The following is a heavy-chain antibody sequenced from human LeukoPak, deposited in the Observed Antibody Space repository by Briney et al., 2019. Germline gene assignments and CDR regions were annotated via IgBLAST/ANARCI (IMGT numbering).Heavy chain of an antibody. CDR1: GYNFATDW. J-gene: IGHJ4*02. Sequence: GESLNISCQGSGYNFATDWIVWVRHMPRKGLGWRGIIYPGNSDTSSRPSFQGHVTISADTSISTAFLLWSSLQSSATAMYYSAKFDATWYGDTWGQGTLVTASS. CDR2: IYPGNSDT. V-gene: IGHV5-51*01. D-gene: IGHD6-13*01. CDR3: AKFDATWYGDT.